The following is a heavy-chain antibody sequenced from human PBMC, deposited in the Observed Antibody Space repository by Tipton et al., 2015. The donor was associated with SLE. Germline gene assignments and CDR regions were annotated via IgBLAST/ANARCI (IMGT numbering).Heavy chain of an antibody. Sequence: TLSLTCSVSGGSMTGSYWSWVRQPPGRGLEWIGSIYYSGDTHYNPSLNSRVTMSADTSKNQFSLRLSSVTTADTAVYYCARGARGNSYGSDEDFDYWAPGTLVTVSS. J-gene: IGHJ4*02. CDR3: ARGARGNSYGSDEDFDY. CDR2: IYYSGDT. D-gene: IGHD5-18*01. V-gene: IGHV4-59*01. CDR1: GGSMTGSY.